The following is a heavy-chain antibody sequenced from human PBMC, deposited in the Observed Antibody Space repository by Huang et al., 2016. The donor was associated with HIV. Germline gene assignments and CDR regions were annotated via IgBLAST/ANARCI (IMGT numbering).Heavy chain of an antibody. D-gene: IGHD3-10*01. CDR1: GGTFSSFG. CDR2: TVPIFRRT. J-gene: IGHJ6*03. V-gene: IGHV1-69*13. Sequence: QVQLVQSGAEMKKPGSSVKVSCTAPGGTFSSFGISWVRQAPGQGLEWMGGTVPIFRRTDYEQKFQGRLTITADESTSTAYMELSSLRSQDSAIYFCARGVFDGVWSGDLLPHFYYMDVWGKGTTVTVSS. CDR3: ARGVFDGVWSGDLLPHFYYMDV.